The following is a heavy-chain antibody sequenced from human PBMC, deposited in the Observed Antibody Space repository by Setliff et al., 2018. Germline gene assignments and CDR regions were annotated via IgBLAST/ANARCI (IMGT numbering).Heavy chain of an antibody. CDR3: AKVNTTLVSSYWYFDL. V-gene: IGHV4-39*07. Sequence: PSETLSLTCSVSGVSISSSDYYWGWIRQSPGKGLESIGSVYYTGSTYYNPSLKSRVTLSDDTSKNQFSLTLTSVTAADTAVYYCAKVNTTLVSSYWYFDLWGRGTLVTVS. CDR2: VYYTGST. CDR1: GVSISSSDYY. D-gene: IGHD1-26*01. J-gene: IGHJ2*01.